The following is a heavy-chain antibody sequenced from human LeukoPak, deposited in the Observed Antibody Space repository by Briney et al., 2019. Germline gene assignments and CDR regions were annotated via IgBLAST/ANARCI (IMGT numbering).Heavy chain of an antibody. CDR3: ARDRTSITMVRGVIMWYYYYYMDV. J-gene: IGHJ6*03. CDR1: GGSISSYY. D-gene: IGHD3-10*01. CDR2: IYYSGTT. V-gene: IGHV4-59*01. Sequence: SETLSLTCTVSGGSISSYYWNWIRQPPGKGLEWIGYIYYSGTTNYNPSLKSRVSMSVDTSKNQFSLKLSSVTGADTAVYYCARDRTSITMVRGVIMWYYYYYMDVWGKGTTVTVSS.